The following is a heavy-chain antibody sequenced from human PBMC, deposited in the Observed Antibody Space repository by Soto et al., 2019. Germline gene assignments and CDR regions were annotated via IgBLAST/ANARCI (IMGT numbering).Heavy chain of an antibody. CDR1: GGSISGYY. CDR2: MYNTGST. Sequence: SETLSLTCTVSGGSISGYYWSWIRQPPGKGLEWIGYMYNTGSTVYNPSFKSRVTISVDTSKNQFSLKLNSVTAAHTAVYYCARDLWGYCGTDCYPLDVWGQGTTVT. V-gene: IGHV4-59*01. J-gene: IGHJ6*02. D-gene: IGHD2-21*02. CDR3: ARDLWGYCGTDCYPLDV.